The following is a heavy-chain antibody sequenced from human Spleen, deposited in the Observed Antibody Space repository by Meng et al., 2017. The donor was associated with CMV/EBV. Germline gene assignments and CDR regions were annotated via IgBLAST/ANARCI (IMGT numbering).Heavy chain of an antibody. CDR3: ARIERRRILKYCGSDCSTTDY. CDR1: GGSICSSNL. V-gene: IGHV4-4*02. Sequence: QVQLQESGPGLVKPSWTLSLTCAVSGGSICSSNLWTWVRQVPGKGLGWIGEIYHSGSTNYNPSLKSRVTISVDKFKNQFSLKLGSVTAADTAVYYCARIERRRILKYCGSDCSTTDYWGQGTLVTVSS. J-gene: IGHJ4*02. D-gene: IGHD2-21*02. CDR2: IYHSGST.